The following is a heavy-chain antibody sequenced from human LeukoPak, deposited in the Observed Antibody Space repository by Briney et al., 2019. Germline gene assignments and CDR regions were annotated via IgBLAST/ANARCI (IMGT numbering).Heavy chain of an antibody. CDR1: GFTFSSYG. J-gene: IGHJ4*02. V-gene: IGHV3-30*02. D-gene: IGHD2-21*01. CDR3: ARDTPGFGGDDFDC. Sequence: GGSLRLSCAASGFTFSSYGIHWVRQAPGKGLEWLAFIQSDGSGKFYADSVKGRFTVSRDNSKNTLYLQMNSLRVEDTAVYYCARDTPGFGGDDFDCWGQGTLVTVSS. CDR2: IQSDGSGK.